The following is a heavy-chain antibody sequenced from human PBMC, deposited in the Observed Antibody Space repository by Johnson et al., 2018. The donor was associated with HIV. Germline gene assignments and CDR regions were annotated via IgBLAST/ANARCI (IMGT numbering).Heavy chain of an antibody. J-gene: IGHJ3*01. CDR1: GFTFSSYA. CDR3: ARGVRGVIID. D-gene: IGHD3-10*01. Sequence: QVQLVESGGGVVQPGRSLRLSCEASGFTFSSYAVHWVRQAPGKGLEHVSVIYSDGTTYYADFVKGRFTISRDNSKNTLYLQMNSLRAEDTAVYNCARGVRGVIIDWGQGTMVAVSS. V-gene: IGHV3-64*04. CDR2: IYSDGTT.